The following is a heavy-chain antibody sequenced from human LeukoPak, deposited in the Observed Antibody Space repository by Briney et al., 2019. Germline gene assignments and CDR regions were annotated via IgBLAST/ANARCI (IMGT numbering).Heavy chain of an antibody. V-gene: IGHV1-46*01. CDR3: ARGGYYYDSSGYYAPFDY. Sequence: ASVKVSCKASGYTFTSYYMRWVRQAPGQGLEWMGIINPSGGSTSYAQKFQGRVTMTRDTSTSTVYMELSSLRSEDTAVYYCARGGYYYDSSGYYAPFDYWGQGTLVTVSS. J-gene: IGHJ4*02. D-gene: IGHD3-22*01. CDR2: INPSGGST. CDR1: GYTFTSYY.